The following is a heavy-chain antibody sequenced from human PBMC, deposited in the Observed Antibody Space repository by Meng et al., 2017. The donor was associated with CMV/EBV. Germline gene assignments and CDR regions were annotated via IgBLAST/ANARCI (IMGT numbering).Heavy chain of an antibody. CDR1: GGSISSSSYY. J-gene: IGHJ5*02. V-gene: IGHV4-39*07. Sequence: SETLSLTCTVSGGSISSSSYYWGWIRHPPGKGLEWIGSIYYSGSTYYNPSLKSRVTISVDTSKNQFSLKLSSVTAADTAVYYCARAHEANWFDPWGQGTLVTVSS. CDR3: ARAHEANWFDP. CDR2: IYYSGST.